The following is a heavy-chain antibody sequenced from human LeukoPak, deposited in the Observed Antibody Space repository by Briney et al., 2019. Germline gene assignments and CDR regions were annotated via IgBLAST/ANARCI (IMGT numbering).Heavy chain of an antibody. V-gene: IGHV1-18*01. CDR1: GYTFTTYG. CDR3: ARGRALRYYDFWSGYSNPYFDY. J-gene: IGHJ4*02. D-gene: IGHD3-3*01. CDR2: ISAYNGNT. Sequence: ASVKVSCKASGYTFTTYGISWVRQAPGQGLEWMGRISAYNGNTNYAQKLQGRVTMTTDTSTSTAYMELRSLRSDDTAVYYCARGRALRYYDFWSGYSNPYFDYWGQGTLVTVSS.